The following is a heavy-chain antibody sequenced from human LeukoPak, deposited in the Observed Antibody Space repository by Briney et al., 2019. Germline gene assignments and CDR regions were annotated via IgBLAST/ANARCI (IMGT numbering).Heavy chain of an antibody. Sequence: PSETLSLTCAVSGGSFSGYYWNWIRQPPGKGLEWIGEINQSGSTNYNPSLKSRVTISVDTSKKQFSLKLSPVTAADTAVYYCAAGCSSTSCYWYYYTDVWGKGTTVTGSS. CDR2: INQSGST. CDR1: GGSFSGYY. V-gene: IGHV4-34*01. J-gene: IGHJ6*03. D-gene: IGHD2-2*01. CDR3: AAGCSSTSCYWYYYTDV.